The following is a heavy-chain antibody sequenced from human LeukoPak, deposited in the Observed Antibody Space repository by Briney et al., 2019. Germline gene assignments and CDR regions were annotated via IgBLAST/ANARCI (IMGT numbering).Heavy chain of an antibody. Sequence: TGGSLRLSCAASGFTFSSYWMSWVRQAPGKGLEWVANMKYYGSENYYVDSVQVPFTISRDNAKNSLYLQMNSLRAEDTAVYYCARDIEAAGLFLDYWGQGTLVTVSS. CDR2: MKYYGSEN. J-gene: IGHJ4*02. CDR1: GFTFSSYW. CDR3: ARDIEAAGLFLDY. D-gene: IGHD6-13*01. V-gene: IGHV3-7*01.